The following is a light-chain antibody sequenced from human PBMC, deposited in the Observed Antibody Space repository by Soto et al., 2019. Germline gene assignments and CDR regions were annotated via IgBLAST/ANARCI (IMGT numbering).Light chain of an antibody. CDR3: QQYDNSPRT. J-gene: IGKJ1*01. V-gene: IGKV1-33*01. CDR2: DAS. CDR1: QDIITY. Sequence: DIQMTQSPSSLSASVGDRVTMTCQASQDIITYVSWYQRKPGKAPKLLIYDASTLQTGVPSRFSGTGSGTDFTFTISSLQPEDFAVYYCQQYDNSPRTFGQGTKVEIK.